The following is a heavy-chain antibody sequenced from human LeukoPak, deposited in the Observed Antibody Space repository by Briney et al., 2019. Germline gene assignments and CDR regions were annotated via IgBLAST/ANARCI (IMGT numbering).Heavy chain of an antibody. J-gene: IGHJ4*02. CDR3: AKEQATPIQLWCSLGLLFDY. Sequence: PGGSLRLSCAASGFTFSSYAMSWVRQAPGKGLEWVSAISGSGGSTYYADSVKGRFTISRDNSKNTLYLQMNSLRAEDTAVYYCAKEQATPIQLWCSLGLLFDYWGQGTLVTVSS. D-gene: IGHD5-18*01. CDR2: ISGSGGST. CDR1: GFTFSSYA. V-gene: IGHV3-23*01.